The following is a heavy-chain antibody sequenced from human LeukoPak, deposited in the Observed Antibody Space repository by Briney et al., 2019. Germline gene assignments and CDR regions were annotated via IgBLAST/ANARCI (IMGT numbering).Heavy chain of an antibody. CDR1: GFTFSSYW. CDR2: INSDGRRT. CDR3: ARGGRAFDI. V-gene: IGHV3-74*01. Sequence: PGGSLRLSCAASGFTFSSYWMHRVRQVPGRGLVWVSHINSDGRRTNSADSVKGRFTISRDNAKNTLYLQMNSLRADDTAVYYCARGGRAFDIWGHGTMVTVSS. J-gene: IGHJ3*02. D-gene: IGHD3-16*01.